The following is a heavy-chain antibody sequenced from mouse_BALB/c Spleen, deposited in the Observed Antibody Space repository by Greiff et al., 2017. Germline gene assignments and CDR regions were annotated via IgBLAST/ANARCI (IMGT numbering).Heavy chain of an antibody. D-gene: IGHD1-1*01. Sequence: VQLQQSGAELVRPGSSVKISCKASGYAFSSYWMNWVKQRPGQGLEWIGQIYPGDGDTNYNGKFKGKATLTADKSSSTAYMQLSSLTSEDSAVYFCARSVITTVVASDYWGQGTTLTVSS. CDR2: IYPGDGDT. V-gene: IGHV1-80*01. J-gene: IGHJ2*01. CDR1: GYAFSSYW. CDR3: ARSVITTVVASDY.